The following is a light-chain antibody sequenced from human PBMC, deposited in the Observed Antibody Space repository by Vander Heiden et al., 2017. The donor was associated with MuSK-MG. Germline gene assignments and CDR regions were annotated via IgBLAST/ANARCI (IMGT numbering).Light chain of an antibody. V-gene: IGKV1-5*03. CDR3: QQYDTYSALT. CDR1: QSISGW. J-gene: IGKJ4*01. CDR2: KAS. Sequence: IPTSRSPSTLSVSVGDRVTITGRASQSISGWLAWYQQKPGKAPKLLFYKASRLESGVPSRFSGSESGTEFTLTISSLQPDDFATYYCQQYDTYSALTFGGGTKVEIK.